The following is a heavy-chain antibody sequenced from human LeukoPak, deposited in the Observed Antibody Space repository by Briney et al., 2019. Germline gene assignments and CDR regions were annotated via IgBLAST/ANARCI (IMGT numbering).Heavy chain of an antibody. J-gene: IGHJ4*02. CDR2: INPNSGGT. CDR3: ARDRDWAGYSYGFYY. V-gene: IGHV1-2*06. Sequence: ASLKVSCKASGYTFTGYYMHWVRQAPGQGLEWMGRINPNSGGTNYAQKFQGRVTMTRDTSISTAYMELSSLRSEDTAVYYCARDRDWAGYSYGFYYWGQGTLVTVSS. D-gene: IGHD5-18*01. CDR1: GYTFTGYY.